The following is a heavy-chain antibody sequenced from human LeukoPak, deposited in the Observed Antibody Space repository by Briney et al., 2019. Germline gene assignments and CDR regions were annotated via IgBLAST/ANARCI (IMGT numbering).Heavy chain of an antibody. Sequence: PGGSLRLSCAASGFTFSSYAMSWVRQAPGKGLEWVSAISGSGGSTYYADSVKGRFTISRDNSKNTLYLQMYSLRAEDTAVYYCALGYCSGGSCLILIYWGQGTLVTVSS. D-gene: IGHD2-15*01. J-gene: IGHJ4*02. V-gene: IGHV3-23*01. CDR3: ALGYCSGGSCLILIY. CDR1: GFTFSSYA. CDR2: ISGSGGST.